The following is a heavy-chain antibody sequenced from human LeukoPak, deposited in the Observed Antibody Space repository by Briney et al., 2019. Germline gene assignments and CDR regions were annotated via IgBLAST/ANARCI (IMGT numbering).Heavy chain of an antibody. CDR2: GSAYNGNT. D-gene: IGHD4-17*01. Sequence: ASGTVSCTASGYTFTSYGISWVRQPPGQGLERMGLGSAYNGNTNYAQKLQGRVTMTTDTSTSTAYMELRSLRSDDTAVYYCASMSGKCGDHAEYFQHWGQGSLVSVSS. V-gene: IGHV1-18*01. CDR3: ASMSGKCGDHAEYFQH. J-gene: IGHJ1*01. CDR1: GYTFTSYG.